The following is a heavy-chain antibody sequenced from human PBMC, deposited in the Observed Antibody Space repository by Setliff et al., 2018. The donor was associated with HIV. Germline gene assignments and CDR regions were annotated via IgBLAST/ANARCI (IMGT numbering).Heavy chain of an antibody. Sequence: SETLSLTCTVSGGPLSGYFWTWIRQTPDKGLEWIGDINHSGTTNYNLSLKSRTTLSLDTSKNQLSLKLTSVVAADTAVYFCATLHSSGWPYLTDYWGQGILVTVSS. CDR3: ATLHSSGWPYLTDY. CDR2: INHSGTT. CDR1: GGPLSGYF. J-gene: IGHJ4*02. D-gene: IGHD6-19*01. V-gene: IGHV4-34*01.